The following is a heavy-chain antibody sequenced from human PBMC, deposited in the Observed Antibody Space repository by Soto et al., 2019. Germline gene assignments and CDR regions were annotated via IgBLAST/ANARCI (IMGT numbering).Heavy chain of an antibody. CDR3: AREEYYYGSGAVFDY. Sequence: QVQLVQSGAEVKKPGSSVKVSCKASGGTFSSYTISWVRQAPGQGLEWMGRIIPILGIANYAQKFQGRVTITADKSTSTAYMELSSLRSEDTAVYYCAREEYYYGSGAVFDYWGQGNLVTVSS. D-gene: IGHD3-10*01. CDR1: GGTFSSYT. V-gene: IGHV1-69*08. J-gene: IGHJ4*02. CDR2: IIPILGIA.